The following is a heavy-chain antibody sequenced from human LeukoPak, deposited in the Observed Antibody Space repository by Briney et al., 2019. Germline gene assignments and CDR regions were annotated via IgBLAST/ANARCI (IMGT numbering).Heavy chain of an antibody. CDR3: ARDSGSSWSHY. CDR2: IGSSSSYI. V-gene: IGHV3-21*01. J-gene: IGHJ4*02. Sequence: PGGSLRLSCAASGFTFGSYSMNWVRQAPGKGLEWVSSIGSSSSYIYYADSVKGRFTISRDNAKNSLYLQMNSLRAEDTAVYYCARDSGSSWSHYWGQGTLVTVSS. CDR1: GFTFGSYS. D-gene: IGHD6-13*01.